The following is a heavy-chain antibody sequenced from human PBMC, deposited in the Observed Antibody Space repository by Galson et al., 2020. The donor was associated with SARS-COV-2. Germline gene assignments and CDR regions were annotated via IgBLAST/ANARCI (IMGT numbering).Heavy chain of an antibody. D-gene: IGHD3-10*01. CDR1: GFPFSGYW. CDR2: IKQDGSEK. CDR3: ARVEITYYYGSGPFDY. Sequence: GESLKISCAASGFPFSGYWMTWVRQTPGKGLEWVANIKQDGSEKYYVDSVKGRFIVSRDNAKNSLYLQMNSLRVEDTAVYYCARVEITYYYGSGPFDYWGQGTLVTVSS. V-gene: IGHV3-7*01. J-gene: IGHJ4*02.